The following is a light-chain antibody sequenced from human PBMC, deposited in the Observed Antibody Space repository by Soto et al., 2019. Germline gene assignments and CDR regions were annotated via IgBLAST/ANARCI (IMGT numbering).Light chain of an antibody. CDR1: QSVSSSY. V-gene: IGKV3-20*01. CDR3: QQYGSSPIT. J-gene: IGKJ5*01. Sequence: EIVLTQSPGTLSLSPGERATLSCRASQSVSSSYLAWYQQKPGQAPRLLIYAASSRAIGIPDRFSGSGSGTDFTLTIYRLEPEDFAVYYCQQYGSSPITFGHGTRLEIK. CDR2: AAS.